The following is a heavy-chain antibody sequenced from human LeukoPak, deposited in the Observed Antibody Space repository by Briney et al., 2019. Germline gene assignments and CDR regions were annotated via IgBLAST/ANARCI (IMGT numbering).Heavy chain of an antibody. CDR1: GFTFSSYA. CDR2: ISGSGGST. V-gene: IGHV3-23*01. J-gene: IGHJ4*02. CDR3: ATGAITMIRGVIRSAFDY. D-gene: IGHD3-10*01. Sequence: GGSLRLSCAASGFTFSSYAMSWVRQAPGKGLEWVSAISGSGGSTYYADSVKGRFTISRDNSKNTLYLQMNSLRAEDTAVYYCATGAITMIRGVIRSAFDYWSQGTLVTVSS.